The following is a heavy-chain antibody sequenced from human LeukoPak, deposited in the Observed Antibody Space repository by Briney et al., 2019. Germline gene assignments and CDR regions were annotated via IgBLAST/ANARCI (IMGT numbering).Heavy chain of an antibody. V-gene: IGHV4-31*03. Sequence: SQTLSLTCTVSGGSISSGGYYWSWIRQHPGKGLEWIGYIYPTGITFYNPSLKSRVTISVDTPKNQFSVNLRSVTAADTAVYYCARSPLEAAVGLVDYWGQGTLVTVSS. CDR2: IYPTGIT. J-gene: IGHJ4*02. CDR1: GGSISSGGYY. CDR3: ARSPLEAAVGLVDY. D-gene: IGHD1-26*01.